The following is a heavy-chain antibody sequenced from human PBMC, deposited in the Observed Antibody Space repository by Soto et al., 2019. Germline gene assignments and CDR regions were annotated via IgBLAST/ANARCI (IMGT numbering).Heavy chain of an antibody. J-gene: IGHJ6*02. CDR2: INHSGST. CDR3: ATRFGEPPGGMDV. V-gene: IGHV4-34*01. CDR1: GGSFSGYY. D-gene: IGHD3-10*01. Sequence: QVQLQQWGAGLLKPSETLSLTCAVYGGSFSGYYWSWIRQPPGKGLEWIGEINHSGSTNYNPSLKSRVTISVDTSKNQFSLKLSSVTAADTAVYYCATRFGEPPGGMDVWGQGTTVTVSS.